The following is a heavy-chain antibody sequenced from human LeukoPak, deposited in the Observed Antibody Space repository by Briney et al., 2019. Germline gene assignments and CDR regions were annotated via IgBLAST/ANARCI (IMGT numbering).Heavy chain of an antibody. V-gene: IGHV3-13*01. J-gene: IGHJ4*02. D-gene: IGHD2/OR15-2a*01. CDR2: ITTSGDT. CDR1: GFTFSSYD. Sequence: GGSLRLSCAASGFTFSSYDMHWVRQATGKGLEWVSTITTSGDTYYPGSVKGRFTISRENAKNSLYLQMNSLRAEDTAVYYCARGAADFLSLDYWGQGTLVTVSS. CDR3: ARGAADFLSLDY.